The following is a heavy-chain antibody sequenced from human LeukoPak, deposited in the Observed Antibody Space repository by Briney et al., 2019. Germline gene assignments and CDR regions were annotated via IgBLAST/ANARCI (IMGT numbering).Heavy chain of an antibody. D-gene: IGHD3-16*02. J-gene: IGHJ4*02. CDR2: ISYDGSSK. CDR1: GFTFSSFA. CDR3: ARGIGYSGY. V-gene: IGHV3-30-3*01. Sequence: GGSLRLSCAASGFTFSSFAMHWVRQAPGKGLEWVAVISYDGSSKYYADSVKGRFTISRHNYKNTLYVQMNSLRADDTAVYYCARGIGYSGYWGQGTLVTVSS.